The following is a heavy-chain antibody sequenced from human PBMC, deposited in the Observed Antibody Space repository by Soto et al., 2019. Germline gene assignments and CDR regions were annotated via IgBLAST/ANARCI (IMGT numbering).Heavy chain of an antibody. CDR2: TNAGNGNK. D-gene: IGHD3-10*01. V-gene: IGHV1-3*01. J-gene: IGHJ4*02. CDR3: ARGGGWVGDPSFDS. Sequence: QVQLVQSGAEVKKPGASVKVSCQASGYTFTSYTLHWVRQAPGQGPEWMGWTNAGNGNKKYSQRFQGRLTITSDRAASTADMERSSLNFEDTAVYYCARGGGWVGDPSFDSWGQGTLVTVSS. CDR1: GYTFTSYT.